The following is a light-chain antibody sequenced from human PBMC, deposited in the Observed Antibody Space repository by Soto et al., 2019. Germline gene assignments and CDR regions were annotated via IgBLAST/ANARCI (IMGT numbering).Light chain of an antibody. Sequence: QSVLTQPPSVSGAPGQGVTISCTGSSSNIGAGYDVHWYQQLPGTAPKLLIYANRNRPSGVPDRFSGSKSGTSASLAITGLRAEDEADYYCQSYDSSLSGSKVFGGGTKVTVL. J-gene: IGLJ2*01. CDR1: SSNIGAGYD. CDR3: QSYDSSLSGSKV. CDR2: ANR. V-gene: IGLV1-40*01.